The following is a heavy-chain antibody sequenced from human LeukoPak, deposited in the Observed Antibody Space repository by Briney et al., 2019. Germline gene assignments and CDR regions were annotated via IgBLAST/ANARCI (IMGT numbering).Heavy chain of an antibody. D-gene: IGHD1-26*01. V-gene: IGHV4-39*01. CDR3: ARQIRHSGSYYGDY. Sequence: SETLSLTCSVSGGSISSSSYYWGWIRQPPGKGLEWIGSIYYSGSTYYNPSLKSRVTISVDMSKNQFSLKLSSVTAADTAVYYCARQIRHSGSYYGDYWGQGTLVTVSS. CDR2: IYYSGST. CDR1: GGSISSSSYY. J-gene: IGHJ4*02.